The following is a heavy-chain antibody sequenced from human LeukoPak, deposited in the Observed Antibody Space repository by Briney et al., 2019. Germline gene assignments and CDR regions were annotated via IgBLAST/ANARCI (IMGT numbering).Heavy chain of an antibody. CDR3: ARHPQQWLVSDYAFDI. Sequence: PSETLSLTCTVSGGSISSYYWSWIRQPPGKGLEWIGYIYYSGSTNYNPSLKSRVTISVDTSKNQFSLKLSSVTAADTAVYYCARHPQQWLVSDYAFDIWGQGTMVTVSS. CDR2: IYYSGST. D-gene: IGHD6-19*01. J-gene: IGHJ3*02. V-gene: IGHV4-59*08. CDR1: GGSISSYY.